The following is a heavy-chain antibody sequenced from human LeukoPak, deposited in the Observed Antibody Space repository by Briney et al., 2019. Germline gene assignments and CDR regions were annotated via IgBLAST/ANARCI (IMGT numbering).Heavy chain of an antibody. CDR1: GFTLSSYS. CDR3: ARDRTAQYYYDSSGYSPPDY. J-gene: IGHJ4*02. D-gene: IGHD3-22*01. V-gene: IGHV3-21*01. CDR2: ISSSSSYI. Sequence: PGGSLRLSCAASGFTLSSYSMNWVRQAPGKGLEWVSSISSSSSYIYYADSVKGRFTISRDNAKNSLYLQMNSLRAEDTAVYYCARDRTAQYYYDSSGYSPPDYWGQGTLVTVSS.